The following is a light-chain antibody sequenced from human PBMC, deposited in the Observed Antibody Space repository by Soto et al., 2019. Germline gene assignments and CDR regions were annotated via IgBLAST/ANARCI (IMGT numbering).Light chain of an antibody. CDR2: DVN. V-gene: IGLV2-14*03. CDR1: SSDIGAYNF. CDR3: TSWTTSTTMI. Sequence: QSALTQPASVSGSPGQSITISCTGTSSDIGAYNFVSWYQQHPGKAPKLMLYDVNIRPSGVSNRFSGSKSGNTASLTISGLHAEDEADYYCTSWTTSTTMIYGGGTKRNVL. J-gene: IGLJ2*01.